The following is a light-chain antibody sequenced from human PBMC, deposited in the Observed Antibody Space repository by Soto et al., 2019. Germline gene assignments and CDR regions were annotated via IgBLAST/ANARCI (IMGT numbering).Light chain of an antibody. V-gene: IGKV1-5*03. CDR1: QSIDRW. CDR3: QQYKTYTYT. J-gene: IGKJ2*01. Sequence: DIQMTQSPSTLSASVGDRVTITCRTSQSIDRWLAWYQQKPGKAPKILNYRAYRLESGVPSSFSGSGSGTEFTLTISSLQPDDFTTYYCQQYKTYTYTLAQGTKLEIK. CDR2: RAY.